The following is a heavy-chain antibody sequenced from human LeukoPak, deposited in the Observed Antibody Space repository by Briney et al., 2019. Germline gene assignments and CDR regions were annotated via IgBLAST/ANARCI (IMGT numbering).Heavy chain of an antibody. J-gene: IGHJ6*02. Sequence: GGSLRLSCAASGFTFSSYAMHWVRLAPGKGLEWVAVISYDGSNKYYADSVKGRFTISRDNSKNTLYLQMNSLRAEDTAVYYCAREVSLGIVVVSYYYYYGMDVRGQGTTVTVSS. CDR3: AREVSLGIVVVSYYYYYGMDV. CDR1: GFTFSSYA. V-gene: IGHV3-30-3*01. D-gene: IGHD3-22*01. CDR2: ISYDGSNK.